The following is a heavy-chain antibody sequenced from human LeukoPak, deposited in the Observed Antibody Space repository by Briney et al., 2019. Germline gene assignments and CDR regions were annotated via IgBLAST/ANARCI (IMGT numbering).Heavy chain of an antibody. V-gene: IGHV1-2*02. CDR1: GYTFTDSY. CDR3: AREQSGYYSWFEP. D-gene: IGHD3-3*01. J-gene: IGHJ5*02. Sequence: ASAKVSCKASGYTFTDSYIHWVRQAPGQGLEWMGWINPDSGDTNSAQKFQGRVAMTRDTSISTAYMELSRLTSDDTAVYYCAREQSGYYSWFEPWGQGALVTVSS. CDR2: INPDSGDT.